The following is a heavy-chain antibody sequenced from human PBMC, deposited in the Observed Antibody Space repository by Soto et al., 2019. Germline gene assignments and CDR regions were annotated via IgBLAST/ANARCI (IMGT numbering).Heavy chain of an antibody. V-gene: IGHV4-4*03. J-gene: IGHJ6*02. CDR1: GGSITSGQW. Sequence: LRRTLSLTCAVSGGSITSGQWWSWVRQPPGEGLEWIGEIYHSGSSNYNPSLKSRVTISVDKSKTQFSLRLSSVTAADTAVYYCARQSFWSGFPSYGMDVWGQGATVTVSS. D-gene: IGHD3-3*01. CDR2: IYHSGSS. CDR3: ARQSFWSGFPSYGMDV.